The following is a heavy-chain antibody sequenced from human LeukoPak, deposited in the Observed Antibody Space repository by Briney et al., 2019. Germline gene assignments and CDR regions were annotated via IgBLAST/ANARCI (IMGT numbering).Heavy chain of an antibody. V-gene: IGHV5-51*01. Sequence: GESLKISCKGSGYSFTSYWIGWVRQMPGKGLEWMGIIYPGDSDTRYSPSFQGQVTISADKSISTAYLQWSSLKASDTAMYYCARQSQDCGDAFDIWGQGTMVTVSS. CDR3: ARQSQDCGDAFDI. J-gene: IGHJ3*02. CDR1: GYSFTSYW. CDR2: IYPGDSDT. D-gene: IGHD2-21*02.